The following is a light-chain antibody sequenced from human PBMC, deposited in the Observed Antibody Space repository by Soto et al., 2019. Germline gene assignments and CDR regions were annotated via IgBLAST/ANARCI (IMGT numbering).Light chain of an antibody. V-gene: IGKV2-30*01. J-gene: IGKJ2*01. CDR3: MEGAHWPPKYT. Sequence: DIVMTQSPLSLPVTLGQPASISCKSNQSLVYSDGNTYSGQSPRRLSYKVSNRDTGVPDRISGSGSGTALTLKISRVEAEDVGVSHCMEGAHWPPKYTFGPGTKLEI. CDR1: QSLVYSDGNTY. CDR2: KVS.